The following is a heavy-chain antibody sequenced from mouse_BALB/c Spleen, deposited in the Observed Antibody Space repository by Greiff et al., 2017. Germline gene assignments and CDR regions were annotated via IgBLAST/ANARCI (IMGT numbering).Heavy chain of an antibody. V-gene: IGHV5-4*02. J-gene: IGHJ3*01. Sequence: EVKLMESGGGLVKPGGSLKLSCAASGFTFSDYYMYWVRQTPEKRLEWVATISDGGSYTYYPDSVKGRFTISRDNAKNNLYLQMSSLKSEDTAMYYCARPLLRGAWFAYWGQGTLVTVSA. CDR2: ISDGGSYT. CDR3: ARPLLRGAWFAY. CDR1: GFTFSDYY. D-gene: IGHD1-1*01.